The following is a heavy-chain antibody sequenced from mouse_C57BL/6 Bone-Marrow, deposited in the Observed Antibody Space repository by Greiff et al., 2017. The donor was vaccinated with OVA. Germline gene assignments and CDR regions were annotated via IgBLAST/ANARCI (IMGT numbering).Heavy chain of an antibody. CDR2: IDPANGNT. V-gene: IGHV14-3*01. J-gene: IGHJ3*01. CDR3: AREWNRLRRSATWFAY. Sequence: VQLKESVAELVRPGASVKLSCTASGFNIKNTYMHWVKQRPEQGLEWIGRIDPANGNTTYAPKFQGKATITADTSSNTAYLQLSSLTSEDTAIYYCAREWNRLRRSATWFAYWGQGTLVTVSA. CDR1: GFNIKNTY. D-gene: IGHD2-4*01.